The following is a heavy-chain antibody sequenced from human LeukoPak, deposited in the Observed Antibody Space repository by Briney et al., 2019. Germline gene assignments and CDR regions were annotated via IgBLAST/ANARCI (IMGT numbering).Heavy chain of an antibody. V-gene: IGHV7-4-1*02. CDR1: GYTFTRYT. CDR2: INTNTGNP. Sequence: ASVKVSCKASGYTFTRYTMTWVRQAPGQGLEWMGWINTNTGNPTYAQGFTGRFAFSLDTSVSTAYLQISSLKAEDSGVYYCARDYNSASAYWGQGTLVTVSS. D-gene: IGHD2/OR15-2a*01. CDR3: ARDYNSASAY. J-gene: IGHJ4*02.